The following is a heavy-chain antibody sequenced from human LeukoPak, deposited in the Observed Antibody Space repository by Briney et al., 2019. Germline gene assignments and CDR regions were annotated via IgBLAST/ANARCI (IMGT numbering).Heavy chain of an antibody. V-gene: IGHV3-30*02. J-gene: IGHJ4*02. CDR3: AREYSSSFNY. Sequence: PGGSLRLSCAASGFTFSSYGMHWVRQAPGKGLEWVAFIRYDGSNKYYADSVKGRFTISRDNSKNTLYLQMNSLRAEDTAVYYCAREYSSSFNYWGQGTLVTVSS. CDR1: GFTFSSYG. CDR2: IRYDGSNK. D-gene: IGHD6-13*01.